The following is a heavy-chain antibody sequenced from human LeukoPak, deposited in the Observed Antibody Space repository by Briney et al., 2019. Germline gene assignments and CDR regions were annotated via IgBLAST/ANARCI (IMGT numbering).Heavy chain of an antibody. CDR1: GFTVSSNY. CDR2: IYSGGST. J-gene: IGHJ3*02. Sequence: PGESLRLSCAASGFTVSSNYMSWVRQAPGKGLEWVSVIYSGGSTYYADSVKGRFTISRDNSKNTLYLQMNSLRAEDTAVYYCAREARTYYDILTGYYNAFDIWGQGTMVTVSS. V-gene: IGHV3-66*01. D-gene: IGHD3-9*01. CDR3: AREARTYYDILTGYYNAFDI.